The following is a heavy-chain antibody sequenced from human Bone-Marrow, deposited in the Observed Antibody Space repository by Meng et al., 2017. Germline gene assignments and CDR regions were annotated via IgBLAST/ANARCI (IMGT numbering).Heavy chain of an antibody. CDR3: ARDCDTSSHYSWFDP. V-gene: IGHV3-33*01. CDR2: MWSDGGRK. D-gene: IGHD3-22*01. J-gene: IGHJ5*02. CDR1: GFLFSNYG. Sequence: GQLVEFGGGVVQPCRLLGLSCEAFGFLFSNYGFPWVRQATGKGLEWVAVMWSDGGRKYCADSVKGRFPVSRDNSKNTVYLQMDSLRVEDTAVYYCARDCDTSSHYSWFDPWGQGSLVTVSS.